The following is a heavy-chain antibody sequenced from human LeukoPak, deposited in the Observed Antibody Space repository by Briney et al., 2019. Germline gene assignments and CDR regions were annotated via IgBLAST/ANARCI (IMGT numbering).Heavy chain of an antibody. V-gene: IGHV4-39*07. CDR1: GGSISSSSYY. CDR3: ARGYYDSSGYSTFDY. D-gene: IGHD3-22*01. Sequence: SETLSLTCTVSGGSISSSSYYWGWIRQPPGKGLEWIGSINYSGSTYYNPSLKSRVTISVDTSKNQFSLKLSSVTAADTAVYYCARGYYDSSGYSTFDYWGQGTLVTVSS. CDR2: INYSGST. J-gene: IGHJ4*02.